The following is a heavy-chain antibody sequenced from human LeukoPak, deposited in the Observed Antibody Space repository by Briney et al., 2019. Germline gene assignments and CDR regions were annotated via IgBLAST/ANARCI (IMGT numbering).Heavy chain of an antibody. CDR2: ISWNSGSI. CDR3: AKGRSSWYGSASEK. CDR1: GFTFDDYA. V-gene: IGHV3-9*01. Sequence: PGRSLRLSCAASGFTFDDYAMHWVRHAPGKGLEWVSGISWNSGSIGYADSVKGRFTISRDNAKNSLYLQMNSLRAEDTALYYCAKGRSSWYGSASEKWGQGTLVTVSS. D-gene: IGHD6-13*01. J-gene: IGHJ4*02.